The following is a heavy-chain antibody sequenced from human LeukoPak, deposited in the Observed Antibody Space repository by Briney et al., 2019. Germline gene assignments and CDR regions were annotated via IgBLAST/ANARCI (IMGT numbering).Heavy chain of an antibody. D-gene: IGHD3-22*01. J-gene: IGHJ3*02. Sequence: ASVKVSCQTSGYNFKTHAVSWVRQVPGQGLEWMGWISGYNGDTAFAQKFQGRVTMTRDTSTTTAYMELRSLTSDDTAVYYCARAFRRYYDSSGYYYGAFDIWGQGTMVTVSS. CDR2: ISGYNGDT. CDR3: ARAFRRYYDSSGYYYGAFDI. CDR1: GYNFKTHA. V-gene: IGHV1-18*01.